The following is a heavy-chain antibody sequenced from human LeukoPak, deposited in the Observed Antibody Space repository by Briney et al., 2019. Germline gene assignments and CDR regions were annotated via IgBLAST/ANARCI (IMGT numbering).Heavy chain of an antibody. J-gene: IGHJ5*02. V-gene: IGHV4-34*01. D-gene: IGHD5-12*01. CDR1: GGSFSGYY. CDR3: ARDAESWLRWFDP. Sequence: SGTLSLTCAVYGGSFSGYYWSWIRQPPGKGLEWIGEINHSGSTNYNPSLKSRVTIPVDTSKNQFSLKLSSVTAADTAVYYCARDAESWLRWFDPWGQGTLVTVSS. CDR2: INHSGST.